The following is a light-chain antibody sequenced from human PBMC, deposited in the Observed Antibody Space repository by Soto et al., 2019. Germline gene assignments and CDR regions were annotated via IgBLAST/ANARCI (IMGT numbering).Light chain of an antibody. CDR1: QSISSW. J-gene: IGKJ2*01. V-gene: IGKV1-5*03. Sequence: DIQMTQSPSTLSASVGDRVTITCRASQSISSWLAWYQQKPGKAPKLLIYKASSLESGVPSRFSGSESGTEFTLTISSLQPDDFATHYCQQYNSYSQYTFGQGTKLEIK. CDR3: QQYNSYSQYT. CDR2: KAS.